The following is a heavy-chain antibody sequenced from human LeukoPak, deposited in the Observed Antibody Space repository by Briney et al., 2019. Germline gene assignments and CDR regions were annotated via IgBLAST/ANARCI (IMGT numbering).Heavy chain of an antibody. J-gene: IGHJ4*02. D-gene: IGHD2-21*01. V-gene: IGHV3-30*02. CDR1: GFTFSSYG. CDR2: IRYDGSNK. CDR3: AKDGIHRFMLPGGDPFNPDY. Sequence: TGGSLRLSCAASGFTFSSYGMHWVRQAPGKGLEWVAFIRYDGSNKYYADSVKGRFTISRDNSKNTLYLQMNSLRAEDTAVYYCAKDGIHRFMLPGGDPFNPDYWGQGTLVTVSS.